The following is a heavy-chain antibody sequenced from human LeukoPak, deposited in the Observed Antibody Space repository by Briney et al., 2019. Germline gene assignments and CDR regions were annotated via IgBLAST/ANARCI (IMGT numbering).Heavy chain of an antibody. J-gene: IGHJ4*02. CDR3: AKNPNRSGWYQDY. CDR1: GFTFSSYS. V-gene: IGHV3-23*01. CDR2: ISSSVGST. D-gene: IGHD6-19*01. Sequence: GGSLRLSCVASGFTFSSYSMTWVRQTTEKGLEGVTAISSSVGSTYYADSVKGRFTISRDNSENTLYLQMNNLGADDTAVYYCAKNPNRSGWYQDYWGQGTLVIVSS.